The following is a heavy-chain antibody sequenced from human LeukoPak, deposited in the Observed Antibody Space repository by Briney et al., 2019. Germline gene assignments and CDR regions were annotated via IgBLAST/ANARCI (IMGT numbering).Heavy chain of an antibody. D-gene: IGHD2-2*01. CDR1: GFTFSGYG. CDR2: ISYDGSNK. CDR3: AKEEGHCSSTSCSLDY. Sequence: GRSLRLSCVASGFTFSGYGMHWVRQAPGKGLDWVTVISYDGSNKYYADSVKGRFTISRDISKNTLYLQMDSLRAEDTAVYYCAKEEGHCSSTSCSLDYWGQGTLVTVSS. V-gene: IGHV3-30*18. J-gene: IGHJ4*02.